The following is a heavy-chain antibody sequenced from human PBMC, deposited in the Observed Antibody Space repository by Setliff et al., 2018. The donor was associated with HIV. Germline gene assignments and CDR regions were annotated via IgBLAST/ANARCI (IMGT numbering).Heavy chain of an antibody. Sequence: HPGGSLRLSCAASGFTFSSYWMSWVRQAPGKGLEWVANIKQDGSEKYYVDSVKGRFTISRDNAKNSLYLQMNSLRAEDTAVYYCATGYYYDSKRAFDFWGQGTMVTVSS. D-gene: IGHD3-22*01. CDR3: ATGYYYDSKRAFDF. V-gene: IGHV3-7*01. J-gene: IGHJ3*01. CDR2: IKQDGSEK. CDR1: GFTFSSYW.